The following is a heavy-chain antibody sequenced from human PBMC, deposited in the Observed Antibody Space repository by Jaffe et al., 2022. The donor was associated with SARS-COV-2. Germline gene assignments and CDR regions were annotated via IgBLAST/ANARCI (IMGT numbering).Heavy chain of an antibody. Sequence: EVQLVESGGGLVQPGGSLRLSCAASGFTVSSNYMSWVRQAPGKGLEWVSVIYSGGSTYYADSVKGRFTISRDNSKNTLYLQMNSLRAEDTAVYYCARDKVVAATSYYYYGMDVWGQGTTVTVSS. CDR2: IYSGGST. D-gene: IGHD2-15*01. CDR1: GFTVSSNY. J-gene: IGHJ6*02. V-gene: IGHV3-66*02. CDR3: ARDKVVAATSYYYYGMDV.